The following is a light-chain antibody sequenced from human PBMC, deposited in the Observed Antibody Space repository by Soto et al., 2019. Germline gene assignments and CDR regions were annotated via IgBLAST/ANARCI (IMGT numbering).Light chain of an antibody. Sequence: DIQMTQSPSTLSASVGDRVTITCRATENIRRWLAWYQQKPGKAPRLLIYYASTLESGVTSSFSGSGSGTEFTLTISRLQPDDFATYDCQQYESYPFTVGPGTKVDSK. CDR3: QQYESYPFT. CDR1: ENIRRW. CDR2: YAS. V-gene: IGKV1-5*01. J-gene: IGKJ3*01.